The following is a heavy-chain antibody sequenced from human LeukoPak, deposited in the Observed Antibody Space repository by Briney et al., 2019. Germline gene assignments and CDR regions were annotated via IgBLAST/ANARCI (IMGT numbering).Heavy chain of an antibody. CDR2: ISYDGSNK. Sequence: GGSLRLSCAASGFTFSSYGMHWVRQAPGKGLEWVAVISYDGSNKYYADSVKGRFTISRDNSENTLYLQMNSLRAEDTAVYYCAKLLDSSGYDLDYWGQGTLVTVSS. D-gene: IGHD3-22*01. CDR1: GFTFSSYG. J-gene: IGHJ4*02. CDR3: AKLLDSSGYDLDY. V-gene: IGHV3-30*18.